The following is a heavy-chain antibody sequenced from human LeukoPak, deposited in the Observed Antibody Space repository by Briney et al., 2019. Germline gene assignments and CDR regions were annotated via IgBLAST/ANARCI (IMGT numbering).Heavy chain of an antibody. J-gene: IGHJ4*02. Sequence: SETLSLTCTVSGGSVSSGSYYWRWLRQPPGRGLEWIGYIYYSGSTNYNPSLKSRVTISIDTSKNQFSLKLSSVTAADTAVYYCARDRVRGSSNPYFDYWGQGTLVTVSS. CDR2: IYYSGST. V-gene: IGHV4-61*01. CDR3: ARDRVRGSSNPYFDY. CDR1: GGSVSSGSYY. D-gene: IGHD1-26*01.